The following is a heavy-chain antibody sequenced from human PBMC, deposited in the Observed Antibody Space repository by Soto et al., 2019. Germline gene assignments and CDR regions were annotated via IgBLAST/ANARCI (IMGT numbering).Heavy chain of an antibody. J-gene: IGHJ4*02. CDR1: GYTFSLFA. V-gene: IGHV3-30-3*01. CDR2: ISSDGTTI. Sequence: HPGGSLRLSCVASGYTFSLFAMHWIRQVPGKGLEWVTLISSDGTTIHDADSVRGRFTVSRDNSNNTLFLQMNSLRNDDTAVYYCGRIGHSSGWGGLGIDYWGQGVLVTVSS. D-gene: IGHD6-19*01. CDR3: GRIGHSSGWGGLGIDY.